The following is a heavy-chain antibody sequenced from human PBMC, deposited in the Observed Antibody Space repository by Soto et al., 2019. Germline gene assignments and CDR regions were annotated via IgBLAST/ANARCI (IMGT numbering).Heavy chain of an antibody. CDR1: GFTFSSYA. V-gene: IGHV3-64*01. Sequence: GGSMRLSCAASGFTFSSYAMHWVRLAPGKGLEYVSAISSNGGSTYYANSVKGRFTISRDNSKNTLYLQMGSLRAEDMAVYYCARDYPPPNWFDPWGQGTLVTVSS. J-gene: IGHJ5*02. CDR3: ARDYPPPNWFDP. CDR2: ISSNGGST.